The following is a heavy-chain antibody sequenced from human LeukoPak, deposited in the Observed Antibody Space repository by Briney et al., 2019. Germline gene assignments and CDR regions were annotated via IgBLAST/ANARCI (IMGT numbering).Heavy chain of an antibody. J-gene: IGHJ6*02. CDR1: GFTFSSYA. CDR2: ISYDGSNK. V-gene: IGHV3-30-3*01. CDR3: ARDSRDYYYGMDV. Sequence: GSLRLSCAASGFTFSSYAMHWVRQAPGKGLEWVAVISYDGSNKYYADSVKGRFTISRDNSKNTLYLQMNSLRAEDTAVYYCARDSRDYYYGMDVWGQGTTVTVSS.